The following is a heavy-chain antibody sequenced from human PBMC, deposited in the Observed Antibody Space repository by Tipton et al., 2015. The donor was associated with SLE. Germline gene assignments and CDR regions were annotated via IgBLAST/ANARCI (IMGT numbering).Heavy chain of an antibody. CDR2: IYYSGST. V-gene: IGHV4-39*07. D-gene: IGHD2-21*02. Sequence: TLSLTCTVSGGSISSDNYYWGWIRQPPGKGLEWIGTIYYSGSTYYNPSLKSRVTMSVDTSKNQFSLKLSSVTAADTAVYYCARVGDCGGGCPFWYFDLWGRGTLVTVSS. CDR3: ARVGDCGGGCPFWYFDL. J-gene: IGHJ2*01. CDR1: GGSISSDNYY.